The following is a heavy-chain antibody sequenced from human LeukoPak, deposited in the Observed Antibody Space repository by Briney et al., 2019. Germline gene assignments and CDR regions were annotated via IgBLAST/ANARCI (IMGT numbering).Heavy chain of an antibody. CDR2: INHSGST. J-gene: IGHJ5*02. Sequence: SETLSLTCAVYGGSFSGYYWSWIRPPPGKGLEWIGEINHSGSTNYNPSLKSRVTISVDTSKNQFSLKLSSVTAADTAVYYCARGLAHIVVVPAARSLSWFDPWGQGTLVTVSS. CDR1: GGSFSGYY. CDR3: ARGLAHIVVVPAARSLSWFDP. V-gene: IGHV4-34*01. D-gene: IGHD2-2*01.